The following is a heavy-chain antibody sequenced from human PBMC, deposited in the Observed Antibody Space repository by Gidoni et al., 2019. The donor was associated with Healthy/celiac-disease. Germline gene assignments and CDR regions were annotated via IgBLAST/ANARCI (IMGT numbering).Heavy chain of an antibody. CDR2: INHSGST. Sequence: QVQLQQWGAGLLKPSETLSLTCAVYGGSFSGYYWRWFRQPPGKGLEWIGEINHSGSTNYNPSLKSRVTISVDTSKNQFSLKLSSVTAADTAVYYCASNYGSGSYSSYYMDVWGKGTTVTVSS. CDR1: GGSFSGYY. CDR3: ASNYGSGSYSSYYMDV. D-gene: IGHD3-10*01. V-gene: IGHV4-34*01. J-gene: IGHJ6*03.